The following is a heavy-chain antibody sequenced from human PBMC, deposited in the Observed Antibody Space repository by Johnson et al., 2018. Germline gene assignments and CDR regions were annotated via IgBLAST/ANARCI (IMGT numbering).Heavy chain of an antibody. D-gene: IGHD3-3*01. Sequence: VQLVQSGGGLVQPGRSLRLSCAASGFTFDDYAMHWVRQAPGKGLAWVSGISLNSGSIGYAASVKGRITISRDNAKNSLYLQMNSLRAEDTALYYCAKAPVGWLGEGAEYFQHWGQGTLVTVSS. CDR3: AKAPVGWLGEGAEYFQH. J-gene: IGHJ1*01. V-gene: IGHV3-9*01. CDR1: GFTFDDYA. CDR2: ISLNSGSI.